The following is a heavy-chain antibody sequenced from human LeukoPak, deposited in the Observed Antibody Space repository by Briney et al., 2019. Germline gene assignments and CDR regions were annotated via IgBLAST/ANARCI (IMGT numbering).Heavy chain of an antibody. CDR1: GFTFSSYS. CDR2: ISSSSSTI. D-gene: IGHD3-3*01. J-gene: IGHJ4*02. Sequence: GGSLRLSCAASGFTFSSYSMNWVRQAPGKGLEWVSYISSSSSTIYYADSVKGRFTISRDNAKNSLYLQMNSLRAEDTAVYYCARPPLRFLEWLPSPPFDYWGQGTLVTVSS. CDR3: ARPPLRFLEWLPSPPFDY. V-gene: IGHV3-48*01.